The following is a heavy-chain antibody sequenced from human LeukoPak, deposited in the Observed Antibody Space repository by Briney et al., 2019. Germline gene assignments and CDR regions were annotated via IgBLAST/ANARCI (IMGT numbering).Heavy chain of an antibody. J-gene: IGHJ4*02. D-gene: IGHD4-17*01. CDR1: GFTFSSYS. CDR2: ISSSSSYI. V-gene: IGHV3-21*01. Sequence: GGSLRLSCAASGFTFSSYSMNWVRQAPGKGLEWVSSISSSSSYIYYADSVKGRFTISRDNAKNSLYLQMNSLRAEDTAVYYGARDDDYGDYPFDYWGQGTLVTVSS. CDR3: ARDDDYGDYPFDY.